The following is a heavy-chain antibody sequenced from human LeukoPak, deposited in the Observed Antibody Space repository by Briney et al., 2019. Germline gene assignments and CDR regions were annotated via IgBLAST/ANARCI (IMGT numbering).Heavy chain of an antibody. CDR3: ARGEYYYGSGSYPRFDY. D-gene: IGHD3-10*01. V-gene: IGHV1-2*04. J-gene: IGHJ4*02. Sequence: GASVKVSCKASGYTFTGYYMHWVRQAPGQGLEWMGWINPNSGGTNYAQKFQGWVTMTRDTSISTAYMELSRLRSDDTAVYYCARGEYYYGSGSYPRFDYWGQGTLVTVSS. CDR2: INPNSGGT. CDR1: GYTFTGYY.